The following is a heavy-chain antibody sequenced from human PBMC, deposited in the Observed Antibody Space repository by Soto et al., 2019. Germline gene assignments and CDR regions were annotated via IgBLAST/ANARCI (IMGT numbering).Heavy chain of an antibody. V-gene: IGHV4-59*01. CDR2: IYYSGST. J-gene: IGHJ3*02. Sequence: SETLSLTCTVSGGSISSYYWSWIRQPPGKGLEWIGYIYYSGSTNYNPSLKSRVTISVDTSKNQFSLKLSSVTAADTAVYYCARERRYYDSSGYSPDAFDIWGQGTMVTVS. D-gene: IGHD3-22*01. CDR3: ARERRYYDSSGYSPDAFDI. CDR1: GGSISSYY.